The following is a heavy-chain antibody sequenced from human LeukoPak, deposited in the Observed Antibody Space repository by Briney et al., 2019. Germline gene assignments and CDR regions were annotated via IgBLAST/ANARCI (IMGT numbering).Heavy chain of an antibody. Sequence: SETLSLTCSVSGGSVSSDSYFWNWVRQPPGKGLEWIGYIYSSGSTNYNRSLKSRVTISLDTSKNQFSLKLSSVTAADTAVYYCARAENYYDSSGQNWFDPWGQGTLVTVSS. CDR3: ARAENYYDSSGQNWFDP. V-gene: IGHV4-61*01. D-gene: IGHD3-22*01. J-gene: IGHJ5*02. CDR2: IYSSGST. CDR1: GGSVSSDSYF.